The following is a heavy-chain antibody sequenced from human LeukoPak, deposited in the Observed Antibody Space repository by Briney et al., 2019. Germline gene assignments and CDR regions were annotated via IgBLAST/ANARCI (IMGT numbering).Heavy chain of an antibody. CDR3: ARDWRIMHCSGGSCYGLDY. J-gene: IGHJ4*02. CDR1: GYTFTGYY. Sequence: GASVKVSCKASGYTFTGYYMHWVRQAPGQGLEWMGWINPNSGGTNYAQKFQGRVTMTRDTSISTAYMELSRLRSDDTAVYYCARDWRIMHCSGGSCYGLDYWGQGTLVTVSS. D-gene: IGHD2-15*01. V-gene: IGHV1-2*02. CDR2: INPNSGGT.